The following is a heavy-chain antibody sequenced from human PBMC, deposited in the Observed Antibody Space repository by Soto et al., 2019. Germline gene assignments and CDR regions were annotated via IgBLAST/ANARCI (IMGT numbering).Heavy chain of an antibody. D-gene: IGHD3-22*01. Sequence: EVQLVETGGGLIQPGGSLRLSCAASGFTVSSNYMSWVRQAPGKGLEWVSVIYSGGSTYYADSVKGRFTISRDNSKNTLYLQMNSLRAEDTAVYYCARTRPSGSGYYPSYFDYWGQGTLVTVSS. CDR2: IYSGGST. CDR1: GFTVSSNY. J-gene: IGHJ4*02. V-gene: IGHV3-53*02. CDR3: ARTRPSGSGYYPSYFDY.